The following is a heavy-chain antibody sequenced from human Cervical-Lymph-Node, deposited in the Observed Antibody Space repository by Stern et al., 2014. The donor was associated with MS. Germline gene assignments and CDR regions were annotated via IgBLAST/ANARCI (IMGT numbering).Heavy chain of an antibody. CDR1: GIPFSHYY. CDR2: ISSTSSTL. V-gene: IGHV3-11*01. CDR3: ATTLPPGSPADN. J-gene: IGHJ4*02. D-gene: IGHD1-26*01. Sequence: QVQLVESGGGLVKPGGSLRLSCTASGIPFSHYYMSWIRQAPGKGLEWVSYISSTSSTLFYADSVKGRFTISRDNAKNSLYLQMDSLRAEDTAIYYCATTLPPGSPADNWGQGTLVTVSS.